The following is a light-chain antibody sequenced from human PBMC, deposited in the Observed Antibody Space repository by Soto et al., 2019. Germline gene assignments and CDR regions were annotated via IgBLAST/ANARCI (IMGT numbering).Light chain of an antibody. CDR3: LQDHTSPWT. J-gene: IGKJ1*01. CDR1: QGIGNR. CDR2: AAS. V-gene: IGKV1-6*01. Sequence: AIQMTQSPSPLSASVGDRVTITCRASQGIGNRLGWYQQKAGTAPKLLIYAASTLQSGVPSRFSGGGSGTDFPLTISCLQAEDFATYYCLQDHTSPWTFGRGTRLEIK.